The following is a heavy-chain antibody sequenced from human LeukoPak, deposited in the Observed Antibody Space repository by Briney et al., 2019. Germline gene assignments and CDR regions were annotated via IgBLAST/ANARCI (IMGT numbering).Heavy chain of an antibody. D-gene: IGHD4-17*01. CDR2: MNPNSGNT. CDR3: ARVSLGDYVHFDY. Sequence: ASVKVSCKASGYTFTSYDIHWVRQATGQGLEWMGWMNPNSGNTGYAQKFQGRVTMTRNTSISTAYMELSSLRSEDTAVYYCARVSLGDYVHFDYWGQGTLVTVSS. J-gene: IGHJ4*02. CDR1: GYTFTSYD. V-gene: IGHV1-8*01.